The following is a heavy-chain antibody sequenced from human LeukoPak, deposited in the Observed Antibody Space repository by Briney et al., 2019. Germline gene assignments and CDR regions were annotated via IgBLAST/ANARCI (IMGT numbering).Heavy chain of an antibody. J-gene: IGHJ4*02. CDR3: AKVVRGGVTIDY. Sequence: PGGSLRLSCAASGFNFDDYAMHWVRQAPGKGLEWVSLISGDGGSTYYADSVQGRFTISRDNSKNSLYLQMNNLRTEDTALYYCAKVVRGGVTIDYWGQGTLVTVSS. CDR1: GFNFDDYA. D-gene: IGHD3-16*01. CDR2: ISGDGGST. V-gene: IGHV3-43*02.